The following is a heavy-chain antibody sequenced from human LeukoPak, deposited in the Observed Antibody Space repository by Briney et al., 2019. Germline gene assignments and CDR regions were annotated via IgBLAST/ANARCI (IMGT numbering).Heavy chain of an antibody. Sequence: GGSLRLSCAASGFTVSRKYMSWVRQAPGKGLEWVAVIYTDGSTYYAESVKGRFTISRDNSMNTLYLQMNSLRAEDMAVYYCARDYGDLWGQGTLVTVSS. CDR2: IYTDGST. J-gene: IGHJ5*02. CDR1: GFTVSRKY. D-gene: IGHD3-10*01. V-gene: IGHV3-53*03. CDR3: ARDYGDL.